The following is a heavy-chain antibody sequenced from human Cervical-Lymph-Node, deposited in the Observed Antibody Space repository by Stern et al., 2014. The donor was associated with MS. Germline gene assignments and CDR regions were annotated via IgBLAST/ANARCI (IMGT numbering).Heavy chain of an antibody. V-gene: IGHV3-30*01. CDR3: ATLRYCSSTACQGSHSVDV. CDR2: ISFDGSNK. CDR1: GFTFSTSA. Sequence: QVQLVESGGGVVQPGRSLRLSCAASGFTFSTSAMHWVRQSPDKGLERVAVISFDGSNKYYADSVKGRFTVSRDNSENTLYLQMNSLRTEDTAVYYCATLRYCSSTACQGSHSVDVWGQGTTVTVSS. J-gene: IGHJ6*02. D-gene: IGHD2-2*01.